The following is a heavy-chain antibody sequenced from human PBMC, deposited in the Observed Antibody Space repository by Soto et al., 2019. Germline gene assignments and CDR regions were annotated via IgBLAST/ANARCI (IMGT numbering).Heavy chain of an antibody. CDR2: IDNSGAGT. Sequence: GGSLRLSCAASGFIFSNYVMTWVRQTPGKGLQWVSAIDNSGAGTWYTDSVKGRFTISRDNSKNTLYLQVSGLRAEDTAFYYCARYCGASSCYSGFDFWGRGTLVTVSS. V-gene: IGHV3-23*01. CDR1: GFIFSNYV. D-gene: IGHD2-15*01. CDR3: ARYCGASSCYSGFDF. J-gene: IGHJ4*02.